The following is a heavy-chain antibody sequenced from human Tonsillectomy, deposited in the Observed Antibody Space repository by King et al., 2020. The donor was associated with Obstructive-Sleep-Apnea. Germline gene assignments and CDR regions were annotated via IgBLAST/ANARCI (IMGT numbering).Heavy chain of an antibody. CDR3: AGGGSKKPRWYFDL. Sequence: VQLVESGAEVKEPGESLKISCKGSGYSFPTYWIGWVRQMPGKGLEWMGIIYPGDSDTRYSPSFQGQVTISADKSIRTAYLQWIRLKASDTAMYYCAGGGSKKPRWYFDLWGRGTLVTVSS. D-gene: IGHD2-2*01. CDR1: GYSFPTYW. CDR2: IYPGDSDT. J-gene: IGHJ2*01. V-gene: IGHV5-51*01.